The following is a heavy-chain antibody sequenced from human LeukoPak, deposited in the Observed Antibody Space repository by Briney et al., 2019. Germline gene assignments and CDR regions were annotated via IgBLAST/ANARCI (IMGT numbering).Heavy chain of an antibody. CDR2: IRYDGSNK. Sequence: GGSLRLSCAASGFTFSSYGMHWVRQAPGKGLEWVAFIRYDGSNKYSADSVKGRFTISRDNSKNTLYLQMNSLRAEDTAVYYCARGAYYYDSSGYYYFDYWGQGTLVTVSS. D-gene: IGHD3-22*01. CDR3: ARGAYYYDSSGYYYFDY. V-gene: IGHV3-30*02. CDR1: GFTFSSYG. J-gene: IGHJ4*02.